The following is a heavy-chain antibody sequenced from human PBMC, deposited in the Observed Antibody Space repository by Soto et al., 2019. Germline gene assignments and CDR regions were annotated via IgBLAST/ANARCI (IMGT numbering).Heavy chain of an antibody. J-gene: IGHJ6*02. CDR1: GGSISSDDFF. V-gene: IGHV4-30-4*01. CDR2: IYHSGTT. D-gene: IGHD3-10*01. CDR3: ARDEDHGSGLSGGMDV. Sequence: QVQLQESGPGLVKPSETLSLSCNVSGGSISSDDFFWRWVRPTPARGPGGIGYIYHSGTTYYNPSLQSRITISVDTSKNQFSLKLRSVTAADTAVYFCARDEDHGSGLSGGMDVWGQGTAVTVS.